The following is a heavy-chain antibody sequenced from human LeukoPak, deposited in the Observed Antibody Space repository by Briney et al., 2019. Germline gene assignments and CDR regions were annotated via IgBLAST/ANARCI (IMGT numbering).Heavy chain of an antibody. Sequence: ASVKVSCKASGYTFTSYGISWVRQAPGQGLEWMGWISAYNGNTNYAQKLQGRVTMTTDTSTSTAYMELSSLRSEDTAVYYCARDNVPSPFYDFWSGYYGGWFDPWGQGTLVTVSS. V-gene: IGHV1-18*01. D-gene: IGHD3-3*01. CDR2: ISAYNGNT. CDR1: GYTFTSYG. CDR3: ARDNVPSPFYDFWSGYYGGWFDP. J-gene: IGHJ5*02.